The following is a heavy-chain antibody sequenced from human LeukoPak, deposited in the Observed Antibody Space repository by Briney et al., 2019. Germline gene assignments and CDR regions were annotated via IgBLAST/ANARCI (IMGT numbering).Heavy chain of an antibody. CDR2: IGAGGTFT. D-gene: IGHD4-11*01. CDR1: GFTFSSYA. V-gene: IGHV3-23*01. CDR3: AKDRDYTTYGYYFDY. J-gene: IGHJ4*02. Sequence: PGGSLRLSCTASGFTFSSYAMNWVRQAPGKGLEWVSGIGAGGTFTYYAESVKGRFTISRDNSGNTLYLQMNSLGADDTSVYYCAKDRDYTTYGYYFDYWGQGTLVTVSS.